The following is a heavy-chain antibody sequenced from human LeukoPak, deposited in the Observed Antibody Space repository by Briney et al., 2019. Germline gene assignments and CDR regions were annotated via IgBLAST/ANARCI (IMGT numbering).Heavy chain of an antibody. CDR2: ISGSGGST. CDR3: AKALPSSWYPFDY. CDR1: GFTFSSYA. D-gene: IGHD6-13*01. J-gene: IGHJ4*02. V-gene: IGHV3-23*01. Sequence: PGGSLRLSCAASGFTFSSYAMSWVRQAPGKGLEWVSAISGSGGSTYYADSVKGRFTISRDNSKDTLYLQMNSLRADDTAVYYCAKALPSSWYPFDYWGQGTLVTVSS.